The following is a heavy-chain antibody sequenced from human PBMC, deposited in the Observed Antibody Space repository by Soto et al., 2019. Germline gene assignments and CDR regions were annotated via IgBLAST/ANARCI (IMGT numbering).Heavy chain of an antibody. D-gene: IGHD3-16*01. Sequence: ASVKVSCKASGYTFTSNGISWVRQAPGQGLEWMGWISGYNANTHYAQKFQGRVTMTTDTSTSTAYMELRSLRSDDTAVYFCARDLNKYTYDAVYPDFWGQGTLVTVSS. V-gene: IGHV1-18*01. J-gene: IGHJ4*02. CDR2: ISGYNANT. CDR3: ARDLNKYTYDAVYPDF. CDR1: GYTFTSNG.